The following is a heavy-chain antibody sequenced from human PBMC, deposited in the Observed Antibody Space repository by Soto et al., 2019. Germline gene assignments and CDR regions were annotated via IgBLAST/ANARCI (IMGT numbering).Heavy chain of an antibody. V-gene: IGHV3-33*01. J-gene: IGHJ4*02. CDR1: GSTCSSYG. CDR3: ARDPGYYYGSGEILYYFDY. CDR2: IWYDGSNK. Sequence: SLRLSGAASGSTCSSYGMHWVRQAPGKALEWVAVIWYDGSNKYYADSVKGRFTISRDNSKNTLYLQMNSLRAEDTAVYYCARDPGYYYGSGEILYYFDYWGQGTLVTVSS. D-gene: IGHD3-10*01.